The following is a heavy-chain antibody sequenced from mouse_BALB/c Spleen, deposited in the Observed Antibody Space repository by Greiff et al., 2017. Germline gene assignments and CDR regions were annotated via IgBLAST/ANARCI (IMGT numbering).Heavy chain of an antibody. CDR2: ISSGGSYT. Sequence: EVHLVESGGDLVKPGGSLKLSCAASGFTFSSYGMSWVRQTPDKRLEWVATISSGGSYTYYPDSVKGRFTISRDNAKNTLYLQMSSLKSEDTAMYYCARRDRYSYAMDYWGQGTSVTVSS. D-gene: IGHD2-14*01. CDR1: GFTFSSYG. J-gene: IGHJ4*01. V-gene: IGHV5-6*01. CDR3: ARRDRYSYAMDY.